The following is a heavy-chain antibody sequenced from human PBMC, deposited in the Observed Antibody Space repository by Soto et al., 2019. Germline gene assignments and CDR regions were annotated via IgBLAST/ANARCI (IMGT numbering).Heavy chain of an antibody. D-gene: IGHD1-1*01. V-gene: IGHV3-33*01. J-gene: IGHJ6*02. CDR1: GFTFSSYG. CDR3: ARAEYSWAFDYYYGMDV. CDR2: IWYDGSNK. Sequence: QVQLVESGGGVVQPGRSLRLSCAASGFTFSSYGMHWVRQAPGKGLEWVAVIWYDGSNKYYADSVKGRFTISRDNSKNTLYLQMNSLRAEDTAVYYCARAEYSWAFDYYYGMDVWGQGTTVTVSS.